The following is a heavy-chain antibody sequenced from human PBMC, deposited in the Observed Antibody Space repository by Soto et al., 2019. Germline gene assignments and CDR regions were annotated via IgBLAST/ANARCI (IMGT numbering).Heavy chain of an antibody. Sequence: QVQLVQSGAEVKKPGASVKVSCKASGYTFTSYGISWVRQAPGQGLEWMGWISAYNGNTNYAQKLQGRVTMTTDTXXXXXXXXXXXXXXXXXXXXXXXXXXXXXLVDYWGQGTLVTVSS. V-gene: IGHV1-18*01. J-gene: IGHJ4*02. CDR1: GYTFTSYG. CDR2: ISAYNGNT. D-gene: IGHD6-19*01. CDR3: XXXXXXXLVDY.